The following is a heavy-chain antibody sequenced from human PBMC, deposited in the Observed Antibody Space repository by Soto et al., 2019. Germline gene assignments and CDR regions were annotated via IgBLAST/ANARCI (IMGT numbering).Heavy chain of an antibody. CDR2: TYYRSKWYN. D-gene: IGHD2-15*01. J-gene: IGHJ3*02. V-gene: IGHV6-1*01. CDR3: TRDEYEAVVVVAAHDAFDI. CDR1: GDSVSSNSAA. Sequence: SPTLSLTCAISGDSVSSNSAAWNWIRQSPSRGLEWLGRTYYRSKWYNDYSVSVKSRITINPDTSKNQFSLQLNSVTPEDTAVYYCTRDEYEAVVVVAAHDAFDIWGQGTMVTVSS.